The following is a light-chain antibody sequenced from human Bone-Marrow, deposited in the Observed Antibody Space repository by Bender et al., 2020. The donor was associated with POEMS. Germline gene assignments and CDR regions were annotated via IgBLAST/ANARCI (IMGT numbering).Light chain of an antibody. CDR1: SSDVGGYDF. V-gene: IGLV2-14*01. Sequence: HSALTQPRSVSGSPGQSVTISCTGTSSDVGGYDFVSWYQQHPGKAPKLMIYEVSNRPSGVSNRFSGSKSGNTASLTISGLQAEDEADYYCSSYTSSSTVVFGGGTKLTVL. CDR2: EVS. J-gene: IGLJ2*01. CDR3: SSYTSSSTVV.